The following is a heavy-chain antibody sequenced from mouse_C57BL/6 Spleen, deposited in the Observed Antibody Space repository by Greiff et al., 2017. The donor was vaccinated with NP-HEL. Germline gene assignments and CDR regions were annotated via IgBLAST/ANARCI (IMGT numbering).Heavy chain of an antibody. V-gene: IGHV7-3*01. CDR2: IRNKANGYTT. CDR1: GFTFTDYY. J-gene: IGHJ3*01. CDR3: ARSITTVVATPFAY. D-gene: IGHD1-1*01. Sequence: DVQLVESGGGLVQPGGSLSLSCAASGFTFTDYYMSWVRQPPGKALEWLGFIRNKANGYTTEYSASVKGRFTISRDNSRSILYLQMNALRAEDSATYYCARSITTVVATPFAYWGQGTLVTVSA.